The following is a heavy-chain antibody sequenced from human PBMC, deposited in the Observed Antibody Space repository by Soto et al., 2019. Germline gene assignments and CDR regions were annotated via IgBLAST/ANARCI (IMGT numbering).Heavy chain of an antibody. D-gene: IGHD3-9*01. CDR1: GGSISSYY. CDR3: ARDPGPRYYDILTGYPGNWFDP. Sequence: SETLSLTCTVSGGSISSYYWSWIRQRPGKGLEWIGYIYYSGSTNYNPSLKSRVTISVDTSKNQFSLKLSSVTAADTAVYYCARDPGPRYYDILTGYPGNWFDPWGQGTLVTVS. CDR2: IYYSGST. J-gene: IGHJ5*02. V-gene: IGHV4-59*01.